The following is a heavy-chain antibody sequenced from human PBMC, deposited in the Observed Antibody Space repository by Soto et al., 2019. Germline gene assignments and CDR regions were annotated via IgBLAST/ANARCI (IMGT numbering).Heavy chain of an antibody. Sequence: SGGSLRLSCAASGFPFSDYYMSWIRQAPGKGLEWVSYISSSGSTIYYADSVKGRFTINADTSKNQFSLQLDSVTSEDTAVYYCARGWDLNYWGQGTLVTVSS. CDR1: GFPFSDYY. CDR3: ARGWDLNY. V-gene: IGHV3-11*04. J-gene: IGHJ4*02. D-gene: IGHD1-26*01. CDR2: ISSSGSTI.